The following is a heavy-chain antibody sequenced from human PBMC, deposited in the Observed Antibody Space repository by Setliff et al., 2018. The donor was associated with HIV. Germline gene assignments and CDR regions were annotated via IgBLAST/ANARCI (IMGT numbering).Heavy chain of an antibody. J-gene: IGHJ6*02. Sequence: ASVKVSCKASGYTFIGHYLHWVRQAPGQGLEWLGWVNPNSGDAIYARNFQGRVTMTRDTSINAAYMELRGLRSDDTAVYYCARNFGLSPSGKYYYYYGMDIWGQGTTVTVSS. CDR3: ARNFGLSPSGKYYYYYGMDI. CDR1: GYTFIGHY. V-gene: IGHV1-2*02. CDR2: VNPNSGDA. D-gene: IGHD3-10*01.